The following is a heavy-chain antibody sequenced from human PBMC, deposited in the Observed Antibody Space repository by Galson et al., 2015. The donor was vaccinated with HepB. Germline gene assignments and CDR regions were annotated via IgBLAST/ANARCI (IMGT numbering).Heavy chain of an antibody. Sequence: SLRLSCAASGFTFDDYAMHWVRQAPGKGLEWVSGISWNSGSIGYADSVKGRFTISRDNAKNSLYLQMNSLRAEDTALYYCAKDIRGSAWGDAFDIWGQGTTVTVSS. CDR2: ISWNSGSI. V-gene: IGHV3-9*01. J-gene: IGHJ3*02. CDR3: AKDIRGSAWGDAFDI. CDR1: GFTFDDYA. D-gene: IGHD3-16*01.